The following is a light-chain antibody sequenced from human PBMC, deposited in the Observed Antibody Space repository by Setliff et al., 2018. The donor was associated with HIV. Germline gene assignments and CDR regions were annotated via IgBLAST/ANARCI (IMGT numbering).Light chain of an antibody. CDR1: SSDVGGYSY. V-gene: IGLV2-14*01. J-gene: IGLJ1*01. CDR3: SSYTSSNTSYV. CDR2: EVT. Sequence: QSVLTQPASVSGSPGQSITISCTGTSSDVGGYSYVSWYQQHPGKAPKLIIYEVTNRPSGVSNRFSGSKSGNTASLTISGLQAEDEADYYCSSYTSSNTSYVFGAGTNVTVL.